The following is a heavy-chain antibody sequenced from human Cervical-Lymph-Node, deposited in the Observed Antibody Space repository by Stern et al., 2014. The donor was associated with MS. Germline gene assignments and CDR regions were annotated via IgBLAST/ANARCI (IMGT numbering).Heavy chain of an antibody. D-gene: IGHD2/OR15-2a*01. CDR2: IYHSGTS. Sequence: QVQLQESGPGLVKPSGTLSLTCAVSGGSVSSTNWWSWVRQSPGKGLEWIGNIYHSGTSTNGQSLRSRFSISRDNSKNHLSLHLTSVTAADTAVYYCARERQQYCNSEGCSYWYFDLWGRGTLVTVSS. CDR1: GGSVSSTNW. J-gene: IGHJ2*01. V-gene: IGHV4-4*02. CDR3: ARERQQYCNSEGCSYWYFDL.